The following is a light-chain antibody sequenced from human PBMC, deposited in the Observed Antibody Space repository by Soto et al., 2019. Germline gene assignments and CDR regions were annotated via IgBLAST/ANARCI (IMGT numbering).Light chain of an antibody. J-gene: IGLJ1*01. Sequence: QSALTQPASVSGSPGQSIAISRTGTSSDVGNYNYVSWYQQHPGKAPKLMIYDVSNRPSGVSNRFSGSKSGNTASLTISGLQPEDEADYYCNSYTSSSTYVFGTGTKVTV. CDR1: SSDVGNYNY. CDR2: DVS. V-gene: IGLV2-14*03. CDR3: NSYTSSSTYV.